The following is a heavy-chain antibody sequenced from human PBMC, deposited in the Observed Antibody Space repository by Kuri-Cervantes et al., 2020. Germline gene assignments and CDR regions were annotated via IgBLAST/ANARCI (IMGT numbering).Heavy chain of an antibody. D-gene: IGHD4-17*01. CDR1: GFSLSTSGMC. CDR2: IDWDDDK. V-gene: IGHV2-70*12. CDR3: AHNDYGHFKFYFDY. J-gene: IGHJ4*02. Sequence: SGPTLVKPTQTLTLTCTFSGFSLSTSGMCVSWIRQPPGKALEWLALIDWDDDKYYSTSLKTRLTISKDTSKNQVVLTMTNMDPVDTATYYCAHNDYGHFKFYFDYWGQGILVTVSS.